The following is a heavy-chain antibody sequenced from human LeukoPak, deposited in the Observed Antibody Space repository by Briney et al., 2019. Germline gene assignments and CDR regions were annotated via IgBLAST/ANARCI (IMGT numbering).Heavy chain of an antibody. CDR1: GFTFSSYG. V-gene: IGHV3-21*01. CDR2: ISSSSSYI. CDR3: ASSKASGSYYNAGPFDY. D-gene: IGHD3-10*01. J-gene: IGHJ4*02. Sequence: GGSLRLSCAASGFTFSSYGMNWVRQAPGKGLEWASSISSSSSYIYYADSVKGRFTISRDNAKNSLYLQMNSLRAEDTAVYYCASSKASGSYYNAGPFDYWGQGTLVTVSS.